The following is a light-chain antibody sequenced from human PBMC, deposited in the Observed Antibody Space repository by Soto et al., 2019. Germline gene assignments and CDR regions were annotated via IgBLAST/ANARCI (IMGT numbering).Light chain of an antibody. V-gene: IGKV1-27*01. J-gene: IGKJ5*01. CDR2: SAS. CDR3: QKYSGVPVT. Sequence: QMTQSPSSLSASVGDRVTITCRASQDINKYLAWYQQRRGTVPKLLIYSASTLKSEFPSRFSGRRSGTDFTLTISSLQPEDVATYYCQKYSGVPVTFGQGTRLEIK. CDR1: QDINKY.